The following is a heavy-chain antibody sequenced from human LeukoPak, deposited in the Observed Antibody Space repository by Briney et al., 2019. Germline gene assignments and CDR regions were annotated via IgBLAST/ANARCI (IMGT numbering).Heavy chain of an antibody. CDR1: GFTFSSYG. Sequence: GGSLRLSCAASGFTFSSYGMRWVRQAPGKGLEWVTFIRYDGSNKYYADSVKGRFTISRDNSKNTLYLQMNSLRAEDTAVYYCAKKLLVRGIPYYYYYMDVWGKGTTVTISS. CDR3: AKKLLVRGIPYYYYYMDV. D-gene: IGHD3-10*01. CDR2: IRYDGSNK. V-gene: IGHV3-30*02. J-gene: IGHJ6*03.